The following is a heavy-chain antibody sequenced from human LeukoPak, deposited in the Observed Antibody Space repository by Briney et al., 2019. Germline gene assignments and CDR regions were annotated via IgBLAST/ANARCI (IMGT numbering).Heavy chain of an antibody. CDR3: AKVWDTYYYDSSGSFDY. D-gene: IGHD3-22*01. CDR1: GFPFNIFD. Sequence: PGGSLSLFCAASGFPFNIFDMQWLRQPPGKGLEWVAVVSDDGSIKYYADSVKGRFTISRDNSKNTLYLQMSGLRAEDTAVYYCAKVWDTYYYDSSGSFDYWGQGTLVTVSS. CDR2: VSDDGSIK. J-gene: IGHJ4*02. V-gene: IGHV3-30*18.